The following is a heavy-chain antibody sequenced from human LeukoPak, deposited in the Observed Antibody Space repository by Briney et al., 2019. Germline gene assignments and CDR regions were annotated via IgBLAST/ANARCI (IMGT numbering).Heavy chain of an antibody. V-gene: IGHV4-34*01. CDR2: INHSGST. CDR1: GGSFSGYY. CDR3: ARWRRFPDSGSVFDY. Sequence: SETLSLTCAVYGGSFSGYYWSWIRQPPGKGLEWIGEINHSGSTNYNPSLKSRVTISVDTSKNQFSLKLSSVTAADTAVYYCARWRRFPDSGSVFDYWGQGTLVTVSS. D-gene: IGHD2-15*01. J-gene: IGHJ4*02.